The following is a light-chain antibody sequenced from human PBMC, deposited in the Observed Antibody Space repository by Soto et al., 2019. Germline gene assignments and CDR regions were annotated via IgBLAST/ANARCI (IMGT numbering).Light chain of an antibody. CDR1: QNIRNW. Sequence: EIHITQSHARRFASVGGTLTLPCRASQNIRNWLAWYQQKPGKAPNPLIYDASSLKSGVPARFSVSGSGTQLTLSIRSLHPHDFATYYSLQYNNYPTFGQGARLEIK. CDR2: DAS. CDR3: LQYNNYPT. J-gene: IGKJ5*01. V-gene: IGKV1-5*01.